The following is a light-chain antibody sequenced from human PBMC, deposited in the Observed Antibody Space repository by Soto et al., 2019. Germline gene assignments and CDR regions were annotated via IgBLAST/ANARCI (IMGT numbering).Light chain of an antibody. CDR1: QSIGTW. Sequence: DIQMTQSPSTLSASVGDRVTITCRASQSIGTWLAWYQQKPGKAPKLLVYRASNLESGVPSRFSGSGSGTEFTLTFSSLQPDDFATYYCQQCNAYPLTFGGGTQVEIK. V-gene: IGKV1-5*03. CDR2: RAS. CDR3: QQCNAYPLT. J-gene: IGKJ4*01.